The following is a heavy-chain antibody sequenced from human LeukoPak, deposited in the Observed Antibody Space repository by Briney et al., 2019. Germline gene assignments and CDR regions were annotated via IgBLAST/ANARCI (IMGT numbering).Heavy chain of an antibody. CDR1: AFTNRIYA. V-gene: IGHV3-64*02. D-gene: IGHD3-16*01. CDR2: IRSDGGDT. Sequence: PGGSLRLSCSASAFTNRIYAIHWLRQAPGKGLEYVSSIRSDGGDTYYADSVKGRFIISRDNSKDTLFLQMGSLRSDDMGVYYCSRDCTESYRFWGSMDVWGKGTTVTVSS. J-gene: IGHJ6*03. CDR3: SRDCTESYRFWGSMDV.